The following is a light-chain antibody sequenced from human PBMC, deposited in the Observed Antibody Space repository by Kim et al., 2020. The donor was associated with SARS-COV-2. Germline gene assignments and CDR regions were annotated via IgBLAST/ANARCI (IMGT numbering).Light chain of an antibody. CDR1: QSVGSNL. V-gene: IGKV3-20*01. J-gene: IGKJ5*01. Sequence: LSPGQRATRSRRAHQSVGSNLVAWYRQKLGQAPGHLIYAASSRAAGIPGRFSGSGSGTEFTLTIGRLEAEDFGLYYCQYYGSPITFGQGTRLESK. CDR2: AAS. CDR3: QYYGSPIT.